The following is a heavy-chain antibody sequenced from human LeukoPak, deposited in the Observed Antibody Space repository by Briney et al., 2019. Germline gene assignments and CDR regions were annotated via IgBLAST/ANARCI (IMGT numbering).Heavy chain of an antibody. Sequence: ASVKVSCKASGGTFSTYAISWVRQATGQGLEWMGWMNPNSGNTGYEQKFQGRVTMTRNTSISTAYMELSSLRSEDTAVYYCARGEVAALLDAFDIWGQGTMVTVSS. D-gene: IGHD2-15*01. V-gene: IGHV1-8*02. J-gene: IGHJ3*02. CDR3: ARGEVAALLDAFDI. CDR1: GGTFSTYA. CDR2: MNPNSGNT.